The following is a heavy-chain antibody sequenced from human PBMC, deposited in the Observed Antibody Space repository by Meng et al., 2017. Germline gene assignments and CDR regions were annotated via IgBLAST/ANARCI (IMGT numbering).Heavy chain of an antibody. CDR2: ISSSSSYI. D-gene: IGHD3-16*01. CDR1: GFTFSSDS. Sequence: QLGDAGGRVGKPGGALRLSCAASGFTFSSDSMSRFRQAPGKGLEWVSSISSSSSYIYYADSVTGRFTISRDNAKNSLYLQMNSLRAEDAAVYYCASALGRPYWGQGTLVTVSS. J-gene: IGHJ4*02. V-gene: IGHV3-21*01. CDR3: ASALGRPY.